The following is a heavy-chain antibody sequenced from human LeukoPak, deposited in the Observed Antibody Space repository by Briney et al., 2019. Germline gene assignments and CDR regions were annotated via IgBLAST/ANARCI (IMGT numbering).Heavy chain of an antibody. Sequence: ASVKVSCKASGYTFTSYGISWVRQAPGQGLEWMGWISAYNGNTNYAQKLQDRVTMTTDTSTSTAYMELRSLRSDDTAVYYCARESSTVTIFGVVTYFDYWGQGTLVTVSS. CDR3: ARESSTVTIFGVVTYFDY. D-gene: IGHD3-3*01. CDR2: ISAYNGNT. V-gene: IGHV1-18*01. J-gene: IGHJ4*02. CDR1: GYTFTSYG.